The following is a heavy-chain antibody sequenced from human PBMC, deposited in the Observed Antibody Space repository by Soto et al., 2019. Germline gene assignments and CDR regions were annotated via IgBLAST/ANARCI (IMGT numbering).Heavy chain of an antibody. CDR2: ISGGGDRT. J-gene: IGHJ2*01. CDR3: ARKVLGSTSRPDWWYFDL. CDR1: GFTFINYA. V-gene: IGHV3-23*01. D-gene: IGHD2-2*01. Sequence: EVQLLESGGGLVQPGGSLRLSCVGSGFTFINYAMNWVRQTPGKGLEWVSTISGGGDRTFDADTVKGRFTNSRDNSKNTVNLQMNSLRAVDTAVYYCARKVLGSTSRPDWWYFDLWGRGTLVTVSS.